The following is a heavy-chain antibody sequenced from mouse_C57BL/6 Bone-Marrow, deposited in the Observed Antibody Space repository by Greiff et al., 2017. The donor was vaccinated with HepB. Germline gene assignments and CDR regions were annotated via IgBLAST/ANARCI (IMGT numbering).Heavy chain of an antibody. D-gene: IGHD1-1*01. CDR2: TFYSGIT. Sequence: EVQLQESGPSLVRPSQTLSLTCTVTGFSINSDCYWIWIRQFPGNKLEYIGYTFYSGITYYNPSLESRTYITRDTSKNQFSLKLSSVTTEDTATYDCARDQGYYGSLYAMDYWGQGTSVTVSS. CDR3: ARDQGYYGSLYAMDY. V-gene: IGHV3-3*01. CDR1: GFSINSDCY. J-gene: IGHJ4*01.